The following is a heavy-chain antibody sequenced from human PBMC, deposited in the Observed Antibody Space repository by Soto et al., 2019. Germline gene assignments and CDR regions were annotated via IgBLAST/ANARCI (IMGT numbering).Heavy chain of an antibody. D-gene: IGHD6-13*01. CDR1: GFTFSSYA. Sequence: GGSLRLSCAASGFTFSSYAMSWVRQAPGKGLEWVSAISGSGGSTYYADSVKGRFTISRDNSKNTLYLQMNSLRAEDTAVYYCAKDSGYSSSWYWFDPWGQGTLVTVSS. CDR2: ISGSGGST. V-gene: IGHV3-23*01. CDR3: AKDSGYSSSWYWFDP. J-gene: IGHJ5*02.